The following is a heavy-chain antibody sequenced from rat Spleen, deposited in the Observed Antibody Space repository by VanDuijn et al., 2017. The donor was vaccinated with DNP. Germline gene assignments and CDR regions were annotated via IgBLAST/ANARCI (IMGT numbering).Heavy chain of an antibody. CDR1: GFTFSSYW. CDR2: LCTGGGNP. V-gene: IGHV5-58*01. D-gene: IGHD1-8*01. Sequence: EVQLVETGGGSVQPGRSLKLSCVASGFTFSSYWMYWIRQAPGKGLEWVASLCTGGGNPYYRDSVKGRFTISRDNAKNTQYLQMDSLRSEDTATYYCARDDYGSYGAMNPWGQGTSVTVSS. CDR3: ARDDYGSYGAMNP. J-gene: IGHJ4*01.